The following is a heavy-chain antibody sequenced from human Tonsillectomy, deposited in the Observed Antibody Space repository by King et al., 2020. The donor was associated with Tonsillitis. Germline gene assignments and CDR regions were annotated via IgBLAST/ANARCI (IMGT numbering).Heavy chain of an antibody. J-gene: IGHJ4*02. Sequence: VQLVESGGGLVQPGGFLRLSCAASGFTFSSYWMHWVRQAPGKGLVWVSRINSDGRITNYADSVKGRFTISRDNAKKTLYLQMNSLRAEDTALYYCARGGGAVAGYRVYWGQGTLVIVSS. CDR2: INSDGRIT. CDR3: ARGGGAVAGYRVY. V-gene: IGHV3-74*01. CDR1: GFTFSSYW. D-gene: IGHD6-19*01.